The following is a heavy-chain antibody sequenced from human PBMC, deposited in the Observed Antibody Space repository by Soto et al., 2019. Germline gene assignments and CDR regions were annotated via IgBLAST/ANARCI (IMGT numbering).Heavy chain of an antibody. V-gene: IGHV4-59*01. CDR1: GGSISSYY. J-gene: IGHJ4*02. D-gene: IGHD3-10*01. CDR2: IYYSGSA. CDR3: ARAYGSALFDF. Sequence: QVQLQESGPGLVKPSETLSLTCTVSGGSISSYYWSWIRQPPGKGLEWIGYIYYSGSANYNPSLKSRVTISVDTSQNQFSLKLSSVTAADTAVYYCARAYGSALFDFWGQGTLVTVSS.